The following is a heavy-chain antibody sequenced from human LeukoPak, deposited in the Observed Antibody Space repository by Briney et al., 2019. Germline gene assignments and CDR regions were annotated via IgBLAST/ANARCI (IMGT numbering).Heavy chain of an antibody. D-gene: IGHD3-22*01. J-gene: IGHJ4*02. CDR1: GFTVSSNY. Sequence: GGSLRLSCAASGFTVSSNYMSWVLQAPGKGLEWISIIYSGGSTYYADSVKGRFTISRDTSKNTLYLQMNSLRAEDTAVYYCASKDPYDSRAYLLDYWGQGTLVTVSS. CDR2: IYSGGST. V-gene: IGHV3-66*01. CDR3: ASKDPYDSRAYLLDY.